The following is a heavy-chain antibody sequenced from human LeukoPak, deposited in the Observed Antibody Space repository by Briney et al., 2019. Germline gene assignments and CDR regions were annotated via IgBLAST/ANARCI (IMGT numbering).Heavy chain of an antibody. D-gene: IGHD2/OR15-2a*01. J-gene: IGHJ4*02. CDR2: IYYSGSP. Sequence: SETLSLTCTVSGGSISSYYWSWIRQPPGKGLEWIGYIYYSGSPYYSPSLKSRVTISLDTSKNQLSLKLSSVTAADTAVYYCAREDQLLDFFDYWGQGTLVTVSS. V-gene: IGHV4-59*12. CDR1: GGSISSYY. CDR3: AREDQLLDFFDY.